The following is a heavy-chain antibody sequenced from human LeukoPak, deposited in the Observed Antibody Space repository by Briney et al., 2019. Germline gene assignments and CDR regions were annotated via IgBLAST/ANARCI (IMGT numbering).Heavy chain of an antibody. D-gene: IGHD6-19*01. V-gene: IGHV4-39*01. CDR3: ARYPKSYSNGWIAFDI. CDR1: GDSISSRNSY. CDR2: MYYSGNT. Sequence: SETLSLTCSVSGDSISSRNSYWCWVRQSPGKGLEWLGSMYYSGNTYYNPSLRSRVTMSVDTSTNQFSLKLSSVTAADTAAYYCARYPKSYSNGWIAFDIWGQGTMVTVSS. J-gene: IGHJ3*02.